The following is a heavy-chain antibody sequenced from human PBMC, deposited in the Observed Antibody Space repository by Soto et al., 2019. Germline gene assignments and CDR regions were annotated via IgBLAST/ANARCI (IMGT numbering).Heavy chain of an antibody. Sequence: GGSLRLSCAASGFTFTSYWMSWVRQAPGKGLEWVANIKQDGSEKYYVDSVKGRLTISRDNAENSLYLQMNSLRAEDTAVYYCARGLREVDYWGQGTLVTVSS. V-gene: IGHV3-7*01. J-gene: IGHJ4*02. CDR2: IKQDGSEK. CDR1: GFTFTSYW. CDR3: ARGLREVDY.